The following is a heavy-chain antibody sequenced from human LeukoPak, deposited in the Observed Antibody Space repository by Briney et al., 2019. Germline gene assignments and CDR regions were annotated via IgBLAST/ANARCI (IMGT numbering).Heavy chain of an antibody. D-gene: IGHD3-3*01. Sequence: SETLSLTCTVSGGSISSYYWSWIRQPPGKGLEWIGYIYYSGSTNYNPSLKSRVTISVDTSKNQFSLKLSSVTAADTAVYYCASGNYDFWSGYSTNNWFDPWGQGTLVTVSS. CDR3: ASGNYDFWSGYSTNNWFDP. J-gene: IGHJ5*02. CDR2: IYYSGST. V-gene: IGHV4-59*08. CDR1: GGSISSYY.